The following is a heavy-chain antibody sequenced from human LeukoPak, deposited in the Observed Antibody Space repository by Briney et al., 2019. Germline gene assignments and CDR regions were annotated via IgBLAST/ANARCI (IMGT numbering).Heavy chain of an antibody. Sequence: GGSLRLSCAASGFTFSSYSMNWVRQAPGKGLEWVSAISGSGGSTYYADSVKGRFTISRDNSKNTLYLQMNSLRAEDTAVYYCATDRRLYYDILTGYYSMGDLDYWGQGTLVTVSS. CDR3: ATDRRLYYDILTGYYSMGDLDY. D-gene: IGHD3-9*01. V-gene: IGHV3-23*01. J-gene: IGHJ4*02. CDR1: GFTFSSYS. CDR2: ISGSGGST.